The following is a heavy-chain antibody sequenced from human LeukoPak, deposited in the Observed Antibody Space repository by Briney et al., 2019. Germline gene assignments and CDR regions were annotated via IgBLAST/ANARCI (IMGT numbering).Heavy chain of an antibody. CDR2: ISAYNGNT. V-gene: IGHV1-46*01. J-gene: IGHJ4*02. CDR3: ARDPSSSSWFDY. D-gene: IGHD6-13*01. CDR1: GYTFTSYD. Sequence: GASVKVSCKASGYTFTSYDMHWVRQAPGQGLEWMGWISAYNGNTNYAQKFQGRVTMTRDTSTSTVYMELSSLRSEDTAVYYCARDPSSSSWFDYWGQGTLVTVSS.